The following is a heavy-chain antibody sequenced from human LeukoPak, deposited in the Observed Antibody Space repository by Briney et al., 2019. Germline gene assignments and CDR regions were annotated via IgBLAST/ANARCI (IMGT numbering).Heavy chain of an antibody. D-gene: IGHD5-18*01. J-gene: IGHJ4*02. CDR2: ISAYNGNT. V-gene: IGHV1-18*01. CDR1: GYTFTSYG. Sequence: ASVKVSCKASGYTFTSYGISWVRQAPGQGLEWMGWISAYNGNTNYAQKLQSRVTMTTDTSTTTAYMELRSLRSDDTAVYYCARGGYSYGPHASDFDYWGQGTLVTVSS. CDR3: ARGGYSYGPHASDFDY.